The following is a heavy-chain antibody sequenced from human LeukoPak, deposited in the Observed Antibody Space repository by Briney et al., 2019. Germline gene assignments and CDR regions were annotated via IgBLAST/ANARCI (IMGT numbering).Heavy chain of an antibody. J-gene: IGHJ4*02. CDR3: ARVRCSGGSCYRGDY. V-gene: IGHV3-21*01. CDR1: GFTFSSYS. Sequence: GGSLRLSCAASGFTFSSYSMNWVRQAPGKGLEWVSSISSSSSYIYYADSVKGRFTISRDNAKNSLYLQMNSLRAEDTAVYYCARVRCSGGSCYRGDYRGQGTLVTVSS. D-gene: IGHD2-15*01. CDR2: ISSSSSYI.